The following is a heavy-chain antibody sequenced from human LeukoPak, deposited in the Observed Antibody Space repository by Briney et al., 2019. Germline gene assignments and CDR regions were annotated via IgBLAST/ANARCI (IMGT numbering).Heavy chain of an antibody. D-gene: IGHD6-6*01. J-gene: IGHJ4*02. Sequence: MASETLSLTCTVSGGPISSGSYYWSWIRQPAGKGLEWVGRIYTSGSTNYNPSLKSRVSISVDTSKIQFSLKLSSVTAADTAVYYCARAEWLYSSSFDYWGQGTLVTVSS. CDR1: GGPISSGSYY. CDR3: ARAEWLYSSSFDY. CDR2: IYTSGST. V-gene: IGHV4-61*02.